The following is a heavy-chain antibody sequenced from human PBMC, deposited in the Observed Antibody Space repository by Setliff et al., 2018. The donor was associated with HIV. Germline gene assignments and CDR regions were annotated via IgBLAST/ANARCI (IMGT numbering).Heavy chain of an antibody. Sequence: SETLSLTCIVSGVSIGSSSYYWGWIRQPPGKGLEWIASIYFNGNTYYSPSLKSRVTMSIDTSKNEFSLNLSSVTAADTALYFCATSENRVTDYWGQGIKVTVTS. V-gene: IGHV4-39*01. CDR1: GVSIGSSSYY. CDR2: IYFNGNT. D-gene: IGHD1-26*01. J-gene: IGHJ4*02. CDR3: ATSENRVTDY.